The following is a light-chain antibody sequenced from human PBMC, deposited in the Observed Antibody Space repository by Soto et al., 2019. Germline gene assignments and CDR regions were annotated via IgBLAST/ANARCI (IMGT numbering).Light chain of an antibody. CDR3: QQYNNWPPWT. Sequence: DRLMTQSPATLSVSPGERATLSCRASQSVSSNLAWYQHKPGQPPRLLIYGASTRAAGIPARFSGSGSGTEFTLTISSLQSEDFAVYFCQQYNNWPPWTFGQGTKVEIK. J-gene: IGKJ1*01. CDR2: GAS. V-gene: IGKV3-15*01. CDR1: QSVSSN.